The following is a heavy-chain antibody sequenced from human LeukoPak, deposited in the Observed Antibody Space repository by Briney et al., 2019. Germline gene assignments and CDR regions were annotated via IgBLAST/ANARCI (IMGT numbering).Heavy chain of an antibody. V-gene: IGHV4-39*01. CDR3: ATLLYGDYDARDAFDI. J-gene: IGHJ3*02. CDR1: GGSISSSSYY. CDR2: IYYSGST. D-gene: IGHD4-17*01. Sequence: PSETLSLTCTVSGGSISSSSYYWGWIRQPPGKGLEWIGSIYYSGSTYYNPSLESRVTISVDTSKNQFSLKLSSVTAADTAVYYCATLLYGDYDARDAFDIWGQGTMVTVSS.